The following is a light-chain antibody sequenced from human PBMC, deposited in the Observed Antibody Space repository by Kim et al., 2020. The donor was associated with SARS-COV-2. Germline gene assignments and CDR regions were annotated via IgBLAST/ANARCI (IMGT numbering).Light chain of an antibody. CDR1: QSVSSN. CDR3: QQYNNWPPVA. Sequence: EIVMTQSPATLSVSPGERATLSCRASQSVSSNLAWYQQKPGQAPRLLIYGASTRATGIPARFSGSGSGTEFTLTISSLQSEDFAVYYCQQYNNWPPVAFGQGTKVDIK. V-gene: IGKV3-15*01. J-gene: IGKJ1*01. CDR2: GAS.